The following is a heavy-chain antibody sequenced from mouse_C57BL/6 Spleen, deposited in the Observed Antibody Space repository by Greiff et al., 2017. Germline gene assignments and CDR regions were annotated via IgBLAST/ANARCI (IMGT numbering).Heavy chain of an antibody. V-gene: IGHV1-4*01. CDR2: INPSSGYT. Sequence: QVQLQQSGAELARPGASVKMSCKASGYTFTSYTMHWVKQRPGQGLEWIGYINPSSGYTKYNQKFKDKATLTADKSSSTAYMQLSSLTSEDSAVYYCARAAQATHYFDYWGQGTTLTVSS. J-gene: IGHJ2*01. CDR3: ARAAQATHYFDY. CDR1: GYTFTSYT. D-gene: IGHD3-2*02.